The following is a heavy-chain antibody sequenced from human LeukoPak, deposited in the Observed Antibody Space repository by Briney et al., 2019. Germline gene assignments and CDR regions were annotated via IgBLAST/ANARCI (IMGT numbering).Heavy chain of an antibody. Sequence: SETLSLTCTVSGGSISSSNYYWGWLRQPPGKGREWIGSIYYSGSTYYNPSLKGRVTISVNTSKNQFSLKLSSVTAADTAVYYCARDLGYSYGRSEWFDPWGQGTLVTVSS. CDR1: GGSISSSNYY. CDR3: ARDLGYSYGRSEWFDP. CDR2: IYYSGST. J-gene: IGHJ5*02. D-gene: IGHD5-18*01. V-gene: IGHV4-39*07.